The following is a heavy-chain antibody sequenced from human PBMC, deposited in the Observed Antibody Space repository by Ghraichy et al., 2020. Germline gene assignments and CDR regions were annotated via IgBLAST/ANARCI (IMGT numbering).Heavy chain of an antibody. D-gene: IGHD3-9*01. J-gene: IGHJ5*02. CDR3: AREGYGAILTDHGWFDP. Sequence: LSLTCAASGFTFSSYWMSWVRQAPGKGLEWVANIKQDGSEKYYVDSVKGRFTISRDNAKNSLYLQMNSLRAEDTAVYYCAREGYGAILTDHGWFDPWGQGTLVTVSS. CDR1: GFTFSSYW. CDR2: IKQDGSEK. V-gene: IGHV3-7*01.